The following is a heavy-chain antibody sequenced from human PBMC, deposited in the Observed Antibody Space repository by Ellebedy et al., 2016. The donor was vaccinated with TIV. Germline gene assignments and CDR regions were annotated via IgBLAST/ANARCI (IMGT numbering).Heavy chain of an antibody. D-gene: IGHD3-10*01. J-gene: IGHJ6*02. Sequence: AASVKVSCKSSGYTFIDYGVPWVRQAPGQGLDWMGWVSAYSGNTNYAEKLQGRVTMTTDTSTDTAYMELRSLRSDDTAVYFCARYSGSGTYYRNGMDVWGQGTTVTVSS. V-gene: IGHV1-18*01. CDR2: VSAYSGNT. CDR3: ARYSGSGTYYRNGMDV. CDR1: GYTFIDYG.